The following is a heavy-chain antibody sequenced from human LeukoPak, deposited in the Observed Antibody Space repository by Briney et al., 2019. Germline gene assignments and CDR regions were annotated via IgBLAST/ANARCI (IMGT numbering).Heavy chain of an antibody. J-gene: IGHJ6*03. Sequence: GGSLRLSCVPSGITFSNSALNWVRQAPGKGLEWVATITKNGDQTYYADSVKGRFTISRDNAKNSLYLQMNSLRAEDTAVYYCARRVAAAGSTGLRYIDVWGKGTTVTVSS. CDR2: ITKNGDQT. D-gene: IGHD6-13*01. V-gene: IGHV3-21*01. CDR1: GITFSNSA. CDR3: ARRVAAAGSTGLRYIDV.